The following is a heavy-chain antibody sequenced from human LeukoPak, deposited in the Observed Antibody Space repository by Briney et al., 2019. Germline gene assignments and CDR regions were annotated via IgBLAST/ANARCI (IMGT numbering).Heavy chain of an antibody. Sequence: GGSLRLSCAASGLTFSSYAMHWVRQAPGKGLEWVAVISYDGSNKYYADSVKGRFTISRDNSKNTLYLQMNSLRAEDTAVYYCARGPERTGVGTRYYYDMDVWAKGPRSPSP. CDR2: ISYDGSNK. J-gene: IGHJ6*02. CDR1: GLTFSSYA. CDR3: ARGPERTGVGTRYYYDMDV. D-gene: IGHD2-8*01. V-gene: IGHV3-30-3*01.